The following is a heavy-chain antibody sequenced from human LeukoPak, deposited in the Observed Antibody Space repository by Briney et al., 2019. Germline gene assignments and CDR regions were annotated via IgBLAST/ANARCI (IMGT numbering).Heavy chain of an antibody. D-gene: IGHD4/OR15-4a*01. CDR1: GYTFTGYY. J-gene: IGHJ4*02. Sequence: ASVKVSCKASGYTFTGYYMHWVRQAPGQGLEWMGWINPDSGGTKFAHKFQGRVTMTRDTSITTTYMELSSLRSDDTAVYYCAREVRGTYLDYWGQGTLVTVSS. V-gene: IGHV1-2*02. CDR2: INPDSGGT. CDR3: AREVRGTYLDY.